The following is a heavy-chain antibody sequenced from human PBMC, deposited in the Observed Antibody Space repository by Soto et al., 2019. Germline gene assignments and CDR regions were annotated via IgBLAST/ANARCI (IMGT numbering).Heavy chain of an antibody. D-gene: IGHD3-3*01. V-gene: IGHV4-59*01. CDR3: ARVGGTIFGVLNHATNKYFHP. J-gene: IGHJ5*02. Sequence: PSETLSLTCSVSGGSITSFYWSWVRQPPGKGLEWIGYIYYLGSTNYNPSLKSRVTISADTSKNQLSLRLNSVTAADTAVYYCARVGGTIFGVLNHATNKYFHPLGQGALVTVSS. CDR1: GGSITSFY. CDR2: IYYLGST.